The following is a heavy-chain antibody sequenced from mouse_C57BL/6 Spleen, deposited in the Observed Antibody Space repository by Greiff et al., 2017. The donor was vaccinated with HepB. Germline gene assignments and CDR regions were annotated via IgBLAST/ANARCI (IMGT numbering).Heavy chain of an antibody. CDR3: ARGVITRYFDV. V-gene: IGHV1-66*01. CDR1: GYSFTSYY. CDR2: IYPGSGNT. D-gene: IGHD2-4*01. Sequence: QVQLQQSGPELVKPGASVKISCKASGYSFTSYYIHWVKQRPGQGLEWIGRIYPGSGNTKYNEKFKGKATLTADTSSSTAYMQLSSLTSEDSAVYYCARGVITRYFDVWGTGTTVTVSS. J-gene: IGHJ1*03.